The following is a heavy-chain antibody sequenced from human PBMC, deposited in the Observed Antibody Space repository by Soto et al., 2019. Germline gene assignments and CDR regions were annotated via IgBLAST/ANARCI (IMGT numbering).Heavy chain of an antibody. CDR3: VKDIHEQWLVSHFEY. CDR2: ISWNSGSI. V-gene: IGHV3-9*01. J-gene: IGHJ4*02. Sequence: EVQLVESGGGSVQTGRSLRLSCVASGFTFESYAMHWVRQVPGKGLEWVSGISWNSGSIGYEDSVKGRFTISRDNAQKSLYLEMNSLRVEDTAFYYCVKDIHEQWLVSHFEYWGQGALVTVSS. CDR1: GFTFESYA. D-gene: IGHD6-19*01.